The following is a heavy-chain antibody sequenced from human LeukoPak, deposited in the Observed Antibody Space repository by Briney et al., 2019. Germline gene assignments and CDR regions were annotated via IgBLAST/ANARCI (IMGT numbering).Heavy chain of an antibody. D-gene: IGHD3-22*01. CDR3: AKRVDTGGYYYGDAFDI. J-gene: IGHJ3*02. CDR2: ISGSGHNT. V-gene: IGHV3-23*01. CDR1: GFTFNDYA. Sequence: GGSLRLSCAASGFTFNDYAMSWVRQAPGKGLEWVSAISGSGHNTYYADSVTGRFTVSRDNSKNTLYLQMNSLRAEDTAVYYCAKRVDTGGYYYGDAFDIWGQGTMVNVSS.